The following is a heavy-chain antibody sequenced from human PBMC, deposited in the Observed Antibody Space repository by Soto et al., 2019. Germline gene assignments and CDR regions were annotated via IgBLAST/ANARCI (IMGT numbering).Heavy chain of an antibody. CDR1: GGTFKYHA. V-gene: IGHV1-69*13. CDR3: ATPPEGGYKDGLDV. CDR2: IIPTFGTP. Sequence: GASVKVSCKTSGGTFKYHAISWVRQAPGQGLQWMGGIIPTFGTPNYAQKFQGRVTITADESTSTAYMELSTLRFEDTAVYYCATPPEGGYKDGLDVWGQGTTVTVSS. D-gene: IGHD1-1*01. J-gene: IGHJ6*02.